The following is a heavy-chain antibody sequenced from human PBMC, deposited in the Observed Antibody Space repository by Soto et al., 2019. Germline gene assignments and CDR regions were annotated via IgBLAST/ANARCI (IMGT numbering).Heavy chain of an antibody. CDR1: RFAFTPHG. V-gene: IGHV3-30*18. J-gene: IGHJ4*02. CDR2: ISHDGNSE. Sequence: GGSLRLSCAASRFAFTPHGIHWVRQAPGKGLEWVSFISHDGNSEYYADSVKGRFTISRDNSKNTLYLQMNSLRAEDTAVFYCAKDRPLQVGGLTHWGQGTLVTVSS. D-gene: IGHD1-26*01. CDR3: AKDRPLQVGGLTH.